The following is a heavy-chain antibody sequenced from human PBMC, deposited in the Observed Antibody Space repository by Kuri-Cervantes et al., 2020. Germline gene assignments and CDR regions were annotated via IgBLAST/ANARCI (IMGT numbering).Heavy chain of an antibody. Sequence: RGSLRLSCAVYGGSFSGYYWSWVRQAPGKRLEWVSYISSSSSTIYYADSVKGRFTISRDNAKNSLYLQMNSLRAEDTAVYYCARRIAVAGTAVEYWGQGTLVTVSS. D-gene: IGHD6-19*01. CDR3: ARRIAVAGTAVEY. V-gene: IGHV3-48*01. J-gene: IGHJ4*02. CDR2: ISSSSSTI. CDR1: GGSFSGYY.